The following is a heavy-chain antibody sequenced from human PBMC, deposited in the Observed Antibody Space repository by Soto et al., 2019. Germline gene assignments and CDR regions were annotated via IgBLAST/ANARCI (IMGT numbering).Heavy chain of an antibody. CDR1: GFSFGVSGVG. CDR3: ARAYTYDFDH. Sequence: QITLKESGPTLGKPTQTLTLTCTFSGFSFGVSGVGVGWIRQPPGRALEWLGLVFWNDDKRYSPSLESRLTLTKDTSNNQVVLTVPNLDPGDTGTYYCARAYTYDFDHWGQGTLVTVSS. CDR2: VFWNDDK. J-gene: IGHJ4*02. V-gene: IGHV2-5*01. D-gene: IGHD2-21*01.